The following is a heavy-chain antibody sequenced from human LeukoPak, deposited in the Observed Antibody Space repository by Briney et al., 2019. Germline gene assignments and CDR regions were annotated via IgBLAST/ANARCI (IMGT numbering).Heavy chain of an antibody. V-gene: IGHV4-39*01. D-gene: IGHD2-15*01. CDR2: IYYSGST. CDR1: GGSTSSSSYY. CDR3: ARCYCSDGSCYPDY. J-gene: IGHJ4*02. Sequence: SETLSLTCSVSGGSTSSSSYYWGWIRQPPGKGLEWIGSIYYSGSTYYNSSLKSRVTISVDTSKNQFSLKLSSVTAADTAVYYSARCYCSDGSCYPDYWGQGTLVTVSS.